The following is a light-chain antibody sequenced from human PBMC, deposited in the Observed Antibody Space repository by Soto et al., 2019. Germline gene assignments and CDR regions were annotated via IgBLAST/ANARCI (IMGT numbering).Light chain of an antibody. V-gene: IGKV3-11*01. Sequence: LTLSTATVSLARRERSTRCSRASQSVRSYLTWYQHKPGQAPRLLIYDASYRATGVPARFSGTGSGTDLTLTFGRLEPEDFAVYSCQHRSIWPVAFGQGTRLEIK. CDR2: DAS. CDR3: QHRSIWPVA. J-gene: IGKJ5*01. CDR1: QSVRSY.